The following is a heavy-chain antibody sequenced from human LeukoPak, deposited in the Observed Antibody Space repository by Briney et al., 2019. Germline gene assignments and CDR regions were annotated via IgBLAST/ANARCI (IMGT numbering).Heavy chain of an antibody. Sequence: GGSLRPSCAASGFTFSSYEMNWVRQAPGKGLEWVGRIKSKTDGGTTDYAAPVKGRFTISRDDSKNTLYLQMNSLKTEDTVVYYCTTGRVVRGVISNWGQGTLVTVSS. D-gene: IGHD3-10*01. CDR3: TTGRVVRGVISN. V-gene: IGHV3-15*01. CDR1: GFTFSSYE. J-gene: IGHJ4*02. CDR2: IKSKTDGGTT.